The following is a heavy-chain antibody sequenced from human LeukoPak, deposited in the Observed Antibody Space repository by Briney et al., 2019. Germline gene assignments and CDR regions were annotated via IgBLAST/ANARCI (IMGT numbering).Heavy chain of an antibody. Sequence: PSETLSLTCNVSPGSITGYYFTWIRQPPGKGLEWLGFIYYSGTTIYSPSFKSRLTMSLDTSKNQVSLRLTSVTAADTAVYYCARDSGGPYWYYYGMDVWGRGTTVTVSS. V-gene: IGHV4-59*01. J-gene: IGHJ6*02. D-gene: IGHD2-8*02. CDR1: PGSITGYY. CDR3: ARDSGGPYWYYYGMDV. CDR2: IYYSGTT.